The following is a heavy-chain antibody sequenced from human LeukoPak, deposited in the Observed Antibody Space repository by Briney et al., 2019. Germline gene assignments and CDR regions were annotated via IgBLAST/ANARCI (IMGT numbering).Heavy chain of an antibody. J-gene: IGHJ4*02. V-gene: IGHV3-7*01. CDR1: GFTFSSYW. CDR2: IKQGGSER. Sequence: GGSLRLSCAASGFTFSSYWMTWVRQAPGKGLEWVANIKQGGSERYYVGSVKGRFTISRDNAKNSLYLQMNSLRAEDTAVYYCAGVIRGYFDYWGQGTLVTVSS. D-gene: IGHD3-10*01. CDR3: AGVIRGYFDY.